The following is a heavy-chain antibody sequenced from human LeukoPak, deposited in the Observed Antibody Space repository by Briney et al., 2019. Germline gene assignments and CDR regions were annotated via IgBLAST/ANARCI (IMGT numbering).Heavy chain of an antibody. CDR2: IIPILGIA. D-gene: IGHD1-26*01. Sequence: SVKVSCKASGGTFSSYTISWVRQAPGQGLEWIGRIIPILGIANYAQKFQGRVTITADKSTSTAYMELSSLRSEDTAVYYCARPRVGANPFDYWGQGTLVTVSS. V-gene: IGHV1-69*02. J-gene: IGHJ4*02. CDR3: ARPRVGANPFDY. CDR1: GGTFSSYT.